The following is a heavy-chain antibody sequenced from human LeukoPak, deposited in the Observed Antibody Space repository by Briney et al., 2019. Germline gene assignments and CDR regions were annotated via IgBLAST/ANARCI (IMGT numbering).Heavy chain of an antibody. D-gene: IGHD7-27*01. J-gene: IGHJ3*02. CDR2: ISSSGSTI. CDR1: GFTFSDYY. Sequence: PGGSLRLSCAASGFTFSDYYMSWIRQAPGKGLEWVSYISSSGSTIYYADSVKGRFTISRDNAKNSLYLQMNSLRAEDTAVYYCARIREAQSSNWEDAFDIWGQGTMVTVSS. CDR3: ARIREAQSSNWEDAFDI. V-gene: IGHV3-11*04.